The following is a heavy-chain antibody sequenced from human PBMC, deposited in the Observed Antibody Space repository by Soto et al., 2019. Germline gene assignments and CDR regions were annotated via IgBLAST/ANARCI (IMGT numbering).Heavy chain of an antibody. CDR3: ARDRDDSSGYYHVGSDGMDV. CDR2: INPNSGGT. V-gene: IGHV1-2*02. CDR1: GYTFTGYY. J-gene: IGHJ6*02. D-gene: IGHD3-22*01. Sequence: ASVKVSCKASGYTFTGYYMHWVRQAPGQGLEWMGWINPNSGGTNYAQKFQGRVTMTRDTSISTAYMELSRLRSDDTAVYYCARDRDDSSGYYHVGSDGMDVCGQGTTVTVS.